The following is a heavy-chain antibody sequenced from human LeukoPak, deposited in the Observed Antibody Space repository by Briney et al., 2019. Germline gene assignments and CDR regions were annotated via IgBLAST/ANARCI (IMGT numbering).Heavy chain of an antibody. CDR3: ARIKYDSSGYYYPHYGMDV. V-gene: IGHV4-4*02. CDR1: GGSIDSTNW. J-gene: IGHJ6*02. Sequence: TLSLTCDVSGGSIDSTNWWNWVRPPPGKGLEWIGEIHHDGRINYNPSLKSRVTLSVDKSKNQFSLKLSSVTAADTAVYYCARIKYDSSGYYYPHYGMDVWGQGTTVTVSS. CDR2: IHHDGRI. D-gene: IGHD3-22*01.